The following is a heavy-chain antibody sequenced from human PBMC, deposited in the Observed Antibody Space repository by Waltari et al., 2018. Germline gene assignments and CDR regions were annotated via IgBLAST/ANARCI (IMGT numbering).Heavy chain of an antibody. CDR1: GYTFTGYG. CDR2: ISAYNGNT. Sequence: QVQLVQSGAEVKKPGASVKVSCKASGYTFTGYGISWVRQAPGQGLEWMGWISAYNGNTNYAQKLQGRVTMTTDTSTSTAYMELRSLRSDDTAVYYCARLPNYYDSSGPLDYWGQGTLVTVSS. J-gene: IGHJ4*02. V-gene: IGHV1-18*01. D-gene: IGHD3-22*01. CDR3: ARLPNYYDSSGPLDY.